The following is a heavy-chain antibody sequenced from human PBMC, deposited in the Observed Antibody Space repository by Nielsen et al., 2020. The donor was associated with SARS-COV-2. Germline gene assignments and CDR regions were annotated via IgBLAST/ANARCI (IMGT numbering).Heavy chain of an antibody. CDR1: GFTFSSYA. Sequence: GGSLRLSCAASGFTFSSYAMHWVRQAPGKGLEWVAVISYDGSNKYYADSVKGRFTISRDNSKNTLYLQMNSLRAEDTAVYYCARGSGSYYFDYWGQGTLVTVSS. D-gene: IGHD1-26*01. CDR3: ARGSGSYYFDY. J-gene: IGHJ4*02. CDR2: ISYDGSNK. V-gene: IGHV3-30*04.